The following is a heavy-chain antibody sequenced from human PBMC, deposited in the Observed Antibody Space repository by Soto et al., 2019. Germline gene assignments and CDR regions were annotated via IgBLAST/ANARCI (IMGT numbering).Heavy chain of an antibody. Sequence: QIQLVQSGGEVKKPGASVTVSCKVSGYAFTSHLLTWGRQAPGQGLEWVGWISANSGNKKYRQSLQGRVTMTTESSTSTAYLELRDLRLDDTAVYYCARGGFLERSDFWGQGTMVTVSS. V-gene: IGHV1-18*04. D-gene: IGHD3-3*01. CDR2: ISANSGNK. J-gene: IGHJ3*01. CDR3: ARGGFLERSDF. CDR1: GYAFTSHL.